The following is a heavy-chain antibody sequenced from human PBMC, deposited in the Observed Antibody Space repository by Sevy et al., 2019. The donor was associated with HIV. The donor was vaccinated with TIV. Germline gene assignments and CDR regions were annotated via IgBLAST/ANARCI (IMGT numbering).Heavy chain of an antibody. CDR3: TTKKDFWSGYFYFDY. CDR2: IKSKTAVGTT. J-gene: IGHJ4*02. Sequence: GGSLRLSCAASGFTFNNAWMSWVRQAPGKGLEWVGRIKSKTAVGTTDYAAPVKGRFTISRDDSKNTLYLQMNSLKTDDTAVYYCTTKKDFWSGYFYFDYWGQGTLVTVSS. V-gene: IGHV3-15*05. D-gene: IGHD3-3*01. CDR1: GFTFNNAW.